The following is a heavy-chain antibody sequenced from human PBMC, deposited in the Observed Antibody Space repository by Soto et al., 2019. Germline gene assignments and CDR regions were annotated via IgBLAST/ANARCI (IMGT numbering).Heavy chain of an antibody. J-gene: IGHJ6*02. V-gene: IGHV4-59*11. D-gene: IGHD1-26*01. CDR3: ARDGREASGMDV. Sequence: PSETLSLTCPGSGCSISSHYWSWVRQAPGKGLEWIGHIYYRGSTTYNPSLRSRSTISVDTSNNQFSLKLNSVTTADTAVYYCARDGREASGMDVWGQGTKVTVSS. CDR1: GCSISSHY. CDR2: IYYRGST.